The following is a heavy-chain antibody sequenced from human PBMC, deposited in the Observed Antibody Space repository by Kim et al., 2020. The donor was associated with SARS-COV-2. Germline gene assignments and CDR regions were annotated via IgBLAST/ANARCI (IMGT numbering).Heavy chain of an antibody. J-gene: IGHJ4*02. V-gene: IGHV1-2*02. Sequence: AQKFQGRVTMTRDTSISTAYMELSRLRSDDTAVYYCARHDCSSTSCPYKYWGQGTLVTVSS. CDR3: ARHDCSSTSCPYKY. D-gene: IGHD2-2*01.